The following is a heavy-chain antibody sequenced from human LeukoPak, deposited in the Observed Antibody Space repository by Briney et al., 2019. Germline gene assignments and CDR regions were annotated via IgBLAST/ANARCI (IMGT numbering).Heavy chain of an antibody. CDR1: GYTFTKYG. D-gene: IGHD4-17*01. CDR3: ARGDDYGDYWGLY. CDR2: ISTYNGNT. Sequence: ASVKVSCKASGYTFTKYGITWVRQAPGQGLERMGWISTYNGNTNYAQKLQGRVTMTTDTSTSTAYMELRSLISDDAAVYYCARGDDYGDYWGLYWGQGTLVTVSS. J-gene: IGHJ4*02. V-gene: IGHV1-18*01.